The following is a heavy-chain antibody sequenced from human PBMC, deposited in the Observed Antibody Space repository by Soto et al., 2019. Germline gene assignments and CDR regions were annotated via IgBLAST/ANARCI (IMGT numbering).Heavy chain of an antibody. J-gene: IGHJ4*02. D-gene: IGHD6-13*01. CDR1: GYTFTNYY. Sequence: QVQLVQSGAEVKKPGASVKVSCKASGYTFTNYYIHWVRQAPGHGLEWMGIINPTSGSTNNAQKSKGRVTLTYDTSTTTVYMELSGLRSEDTAVLYCARDLAAGDHWGQGTLVTVSS. V-gene: IGHV1-46*01. CDR3: ARDLAAGDH. CDR2: INPTSGST.